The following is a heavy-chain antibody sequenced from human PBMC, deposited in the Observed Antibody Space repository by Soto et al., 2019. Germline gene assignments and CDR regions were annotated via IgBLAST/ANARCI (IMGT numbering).Heavy chain of an antibody. J-gene: IGHJ4*02. CDR2: IDPSDSYT. D-gene: IGHD6-13*01. Sequence: PGESLKISCRGSGYSFTSFWITWVRQMPGKGLEWMGTIDPSDSYTTYSPSFQGHVSISADMSVSTASLQWNSLKASDTATYFCARLPAAAGTPIDSWGQGTVVTVSS. V-gene: IGHV5-10-1*01. CDR1: GYSFTSFW. CDR3: ARLPAAAGTPIDS.